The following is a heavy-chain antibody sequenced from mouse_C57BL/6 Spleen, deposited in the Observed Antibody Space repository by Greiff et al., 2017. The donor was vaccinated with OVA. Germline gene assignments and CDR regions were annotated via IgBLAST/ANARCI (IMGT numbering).Heavy chain of an antibody. Sequence: ESGPGLVKPSQSLSLTCSVTGYSITSGYYWNWIRQFPGNKLEWMGYISYDGSNNYNPSLKNRISITRDTSKNQFFLKLNSVTTEDTATYNGARGIYGSSYDWYFAVWGTGTTVTVSA. D-gene: IGHD1-1*01. CDR3: ARGIYGSSYDWYFAV. V-gene: IGHV3-6*01. CDR1: GYSITSGYY. CDR2: ISYDGSN. J-gene: IGHJ1*03.